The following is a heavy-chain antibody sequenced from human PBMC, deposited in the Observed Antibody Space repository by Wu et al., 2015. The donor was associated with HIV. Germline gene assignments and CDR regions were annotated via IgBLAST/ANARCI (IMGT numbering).Heavy chain of an antibody. CDR2: INPNSGGT. CDR3: ARERRGETRYSGYADLDY. J-gene: IGHJ4*02. Sequence: QVQLVQSGAEVKKPGSSVKVSCKASGGTFSSYAISWVRQAPGQGLEWMGWINPNSGGTNYAQKFQGRVTMTRDTSISTAYMELSRLRSDDTAVYYCARERRGETRYSGYADLDYVGPGEPLVTVSS. V-gene: IGHV1-2*02. CDR1: GGTFSSYA. D-gene: IGHD5-12*01.